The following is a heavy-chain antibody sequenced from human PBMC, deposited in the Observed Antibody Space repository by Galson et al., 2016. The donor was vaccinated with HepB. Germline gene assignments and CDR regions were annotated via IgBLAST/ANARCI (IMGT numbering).Heavy chain of an antibody. Sequence: SLRLSCAASGFTLSRHAMHWVRQAPGKGLEWVAIISDDGSEKYYAESVKGRFTISRDNSKDTLDLQMNSLRVEDTAVYYCARGKGYCTGGVCYSDAFDIWGQGTMVTVSS. CDR3: ARGKGYCTGGVCYSDAFDI. CDR1: GFTLSRHA. J-gene: IGHJ3*02. V-gene: IGHV3-30-3*01. CDR2: ISDDGSEK. D-gene: IGHD2-8*02.